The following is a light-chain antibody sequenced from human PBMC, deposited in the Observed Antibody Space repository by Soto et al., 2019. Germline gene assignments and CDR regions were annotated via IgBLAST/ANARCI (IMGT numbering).Light chain of an antibody. V-gene: IGKV1-5*01. J-gene: IGKJ1*01. Sequence: DIQMTQSPATLSASVGDRVTITCRASQSIRRWLAWYQQKPGKAPKLLVYDASDLGSGVPSRFSGSGSGTEFTLTISSLQPDDFATYYCQHYNSYSEAFGQGTKVDIK. CDR2: DAS. CDR3: QHYNSYSEA. CDR1: QSIRRW.